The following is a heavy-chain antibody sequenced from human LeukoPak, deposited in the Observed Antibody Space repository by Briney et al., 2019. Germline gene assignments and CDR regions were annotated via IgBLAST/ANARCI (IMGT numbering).Heavy chain of an antibody. J-gene: IGHJ6*02. CDR1: GFTFSSYA. V-gene: IGHV3-23*01. Sequence: GGSLRLSCAASGFTFSSYAMSWVRQAPGKGLEWVSAISGSGGSTYYADSVKGRFTISRDNSKNTLYLQMNSLRAEDTAVYYCAKDVGSSGWYYSSGYYSMDVWGQGTTVTVSS. D-gene: IGHD6-19*01. CDR2: ISGSGGST. CDR3: AKDVGSSGWYYSSGYYSMDV.